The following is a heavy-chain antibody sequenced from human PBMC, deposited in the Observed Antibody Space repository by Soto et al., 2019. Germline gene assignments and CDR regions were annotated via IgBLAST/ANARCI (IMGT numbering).Heavy chain of an antibody. J-gene: IGHJ6*02. CDR3: ASGTSRDSGAYYGMDG. CDR2: IIPIFGTA. V-gene: IGHV1-69*12. Sequence: QVQLVQSGAEVKKPGSSVKVSCKASGGTFSSYAISWVRQAPGQGLEWMGGIIPIFGTANYAQKFQGSVTITAEDSTSTADMAGSSLRAEDTAVYYGASGTSRDSGAYYGMDGWGQGATVTVSS. D-gene: IGHD1-26*01. CDR1: GGTFSSYA.